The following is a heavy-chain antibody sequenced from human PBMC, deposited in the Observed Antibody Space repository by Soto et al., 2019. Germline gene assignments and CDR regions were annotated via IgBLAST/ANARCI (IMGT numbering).Heavy chain of an antibody. J-gene: IGHJ4*02. CDR3: ARARYSSFDY. V-gene: IGHV4-34*01. CDR2: INHSGST. CDR1: GGSFSGYY. Sequence: PSETLSLTCAVYGGSFSGYYWSWIRQPPGKGLEWIGEINHSGSTNYNPSLKSRVTISVDTSKNQFSLKLSSVTAADTAVYYCARARYSSFDYWGQGTLVNVSS. D-gene: IGHD6-19*01.